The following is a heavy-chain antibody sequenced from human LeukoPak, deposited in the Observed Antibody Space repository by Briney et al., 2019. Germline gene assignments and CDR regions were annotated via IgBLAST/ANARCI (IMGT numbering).Heavy chain of an antibody. CDR1: GGSFSGYY. CDR2: INHSGST. Sequence: PSETLSLTCAVYGGSFSGYYWSWIRQPPGKGLEWIGEINHSGSTNYNPSLKSRVTISVDTSKNQFSLKLSSVTAADTAVYYCARGRLYISDAFDIWGQGTIVTVSS. D-gene: IGHD2-2*02. V-gene: IGHV4-34*01. J-gene: IGHJ3*02. CDR3: ARGRLYISDAFDI.